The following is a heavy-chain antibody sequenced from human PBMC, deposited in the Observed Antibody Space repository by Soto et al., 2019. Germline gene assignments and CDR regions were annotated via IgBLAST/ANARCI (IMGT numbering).Heavy chain of an antibody. J-gene: IGHJ4*02. CDR1: GGSISSSSYY. Sequence: PSETLSLTCTVSGGSISSSSYYWGWIRQPPGKGLEWIGSIYYSGSTYYNPSLKSRVTISVDTSKNQFSLKLSSVTAADTAVYYCARTPIVVVVAATQGGMDYWGQGTLVTVSS. V-gene: IGHV4-39*01. CDR2: IYYSGST. CDR3: ARTPIVVVVAATQGGMDY. D-gene: IGHD2-15*01.